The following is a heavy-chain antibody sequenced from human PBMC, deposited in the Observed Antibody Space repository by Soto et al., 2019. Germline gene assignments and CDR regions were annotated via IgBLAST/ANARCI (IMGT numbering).Heavy chain of an antibody. Sequence: QVHLVQSGAEVKKPGASVKVSCKASGYTFTSYGITWVRQAPGQGLEWMGWISAHNGNTDYAQKLQGRVIVTRDTSTSTAYMELRSLISVYTAVYYCARGRYGDYWGQGALVTVSS. D-gene: IGHD1-1*01. CDR3: ARGRYGDY. J-gene: IGHJ4*02. V-gene: IGHV1-18*01. CDR1: GYTFTSYG. CDR2: ISAHNGNT.